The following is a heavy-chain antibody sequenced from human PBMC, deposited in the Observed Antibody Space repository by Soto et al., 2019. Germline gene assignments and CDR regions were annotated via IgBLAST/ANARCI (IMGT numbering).Heavy chain of an antibody. CDR1: GGSISSGGYY. CDR3: ARRYDYGEANDAYDI. CDR2: IYYSGST. J-gene: IGHJ3*02. D-gene: IGHD4-17*01. V-gene: IGHV4-31*03. Sequence: SETLSLTCTVSGGSISSGGYYWSWIRQHPGKGLEWIGYIYYSGSTYYNPSLKSRVTISVDTSKNQFSLKLSSVTAADTAVYYCARRYDYGEANDAYDIWGQGTMLTVSS.